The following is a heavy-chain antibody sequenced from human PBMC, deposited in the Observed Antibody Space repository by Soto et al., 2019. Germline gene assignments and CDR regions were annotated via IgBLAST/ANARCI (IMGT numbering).Heavy chain of an antibody. CDR1: AGSISSPNL. V-gene: IGHV4-4*02. Sequence: SETLSLTCAVSAGSISSPNLWTWVRQPPGKGLEWIGEIYHIGSTTFNPSLKSRVTVSVDKSKNHFSLKLSSVTAADTAVYYCARANRPITMTYLNWFDPWGQGTLVTVS. J-gene: IGHJ5*02. CDR2: IYHIGST. CDR3: ARANRPITMTYLNWFDP. D-gene: IGHD3-22*01.